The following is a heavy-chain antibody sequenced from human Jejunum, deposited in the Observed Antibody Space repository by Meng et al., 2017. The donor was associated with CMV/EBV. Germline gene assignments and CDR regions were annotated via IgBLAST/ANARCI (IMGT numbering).Heavy chain of an antibody. V-gene: IGHV3-21*01. J-gene: IGHJ4*02. Sequence: NYMMNWVRQAPGKGLEWVSSISISSFMYYADSVKGRFTISRDNAKNSLYLQMNSLRAEDTAVYYCARVERYCRGTTCYGPYYFDSWGQGTLVTVSS. D-gene: IGHD2-2*01. CDR3: ARVERYCRGTTCYGPYYFDS. CDR2: ISISSFM. CDR1: NYM.